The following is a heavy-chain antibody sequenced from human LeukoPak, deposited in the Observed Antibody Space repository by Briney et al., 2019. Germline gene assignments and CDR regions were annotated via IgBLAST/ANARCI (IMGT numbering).Heavy chain of an antibody. CDR3: ARDSGSGYYHPFDY. Sequence: SETLSLTCTISGGSISSISYYWGWIRQPPGKGLEWIGSIYYTGSTYYNPSLKSRVTVSVDTSKNQFSLNLRSVTAADTAVYYCARDSGSGYYHPFDYWGQGTLVTVSS. J-gene: IGHJ4*02. D-gene: IGHD3-22*01. CDR1: GGSISSISYY. V-gene: IGHV4-39*02. CDR2: IYYTGST.